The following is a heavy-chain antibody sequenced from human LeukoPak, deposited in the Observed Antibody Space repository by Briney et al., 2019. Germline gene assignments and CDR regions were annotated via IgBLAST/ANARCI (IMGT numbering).Heavy chain of an antibody. Sequence: SETLSLTCAVYGGSFSGYHWSWIRQPPGKGLEWIGEINHSGSTNYNPSLKSRVTISVDTSKNQFSLKLSSVTAADTAVYYCARGGLGLRYFDWTPRPYYFDYWGQGTLVTVSS. CDR2: INHSGST. CDR1: GGSFSGYH. V-gene: IGHV4-34*01. D-gene: IGHD3-9*01. CDR3: ARGGLGLRYFDWTPRPYYFDY. J-gene: IGHJ4*02.